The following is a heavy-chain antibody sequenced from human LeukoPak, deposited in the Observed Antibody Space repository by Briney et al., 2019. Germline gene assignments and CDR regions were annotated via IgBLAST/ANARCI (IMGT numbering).Heavy chain of an antibody. Sequence: GGSLRLSCAASGISFSSYVMNWVRQAPGKGPEWLAYITNDGTTIYYADFVKGRFTISRDNSKNTLYLQMNSLRAEDTAVYYCARERTLEYYDFWSGYRPDAFDIWGQGTMVTVSS. CDR1: GISFSSYV. V-gene: IGHV3-48*01. CDR2: ITNDGTTI. CDR3: ARERTLEYYDFWSGYRPDAFDI. J-gene: IGHJ3*02. D-gene: IGHD3-3*01.